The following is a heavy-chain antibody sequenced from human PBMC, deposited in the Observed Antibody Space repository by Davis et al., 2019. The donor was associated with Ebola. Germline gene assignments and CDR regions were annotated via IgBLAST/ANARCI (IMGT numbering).Heavy chain of an antibody. J-gene: IGHJ4*02. CDR3: TRGETESGAKYYFDY. V-gene: IGHV3-49*04. D-gene: IGHD3-10*01. CDR1: GFSFRDYR. CDR2: IRKVYYGATT. Sequence: GESLKISCTTSGFSFRDYRMSWVRQAPGMGLEWVGFIRKVYYGATTEYAASVKGRFTISRDDSKSIAYLQMNSLKTEDTAVYYCTRGETESGAKYYFDYWGLGVLVTVSS.